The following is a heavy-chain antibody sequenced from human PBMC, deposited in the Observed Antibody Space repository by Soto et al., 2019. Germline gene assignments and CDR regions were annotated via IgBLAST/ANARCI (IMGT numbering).Heavy chain of an antibody. CDR2: IYYSGST. CDR1: GGSISSGGYY. Sequence: QVQLQESGPGLVKPSQTLSLTCTVSGGSISSGGYYWSWIRQHPGKGLEWIGYIYYSGSTYYNPSLRSGVTISVDTSKNQFSLKLSSVPAADTAVYYCARSPEATVTAFDYWGQGTLVTVSS. J-gene: IGHJ4*02. V-gene: IGHV4-31*03. CDR3: ARSPEATVTAFDY. D-gene: IGHD4-17*01.